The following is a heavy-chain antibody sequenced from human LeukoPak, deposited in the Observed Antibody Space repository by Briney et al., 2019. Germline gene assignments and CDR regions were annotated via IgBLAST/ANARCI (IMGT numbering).Heavy chain of an antibody. CDR1: GGSISSGDYY. J-gene: IGHJ5*02. CDR3: ARDPKHSGSQRWLDP. V-gene: IGHV4-30-4*01. CDR2: IYYSGST. D-gene: IGHD1-26*01. Sequence: PSETLSLTCTVSGGSISSGDYYWSWIRQPPGKGLEWIGYIYYSGSTYYNPSLKSRVTISVDTSKNQFSLKLSSVTAADTAVYYCARDPKHSGSQRWLDPWGQGTLVTVSS.